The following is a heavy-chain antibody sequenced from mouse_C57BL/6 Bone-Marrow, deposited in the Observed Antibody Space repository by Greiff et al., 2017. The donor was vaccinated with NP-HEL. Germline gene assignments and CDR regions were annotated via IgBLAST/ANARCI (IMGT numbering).Heavy chain of an antibody. V-gene: IGHV1-82*01. CDR3: ARGHLIYYDYDVYAMDY. Sequence: QVQLQQSGPELVKPGASVKISCKASGYAFSSSWMNWVKQRPGKGLEWIGRIYPGDGDTNYNGKFKGKATLTADKSSSTAYMQLSSLTSEDSAVYFCARGHLIYYDYDVYAMDYWGQGTSVTVSS. D-gene: IGHD2-4*01. CDR2: IYPGDGDT. J-gene: IGHJ4*01. CDR1: GYAFSSSW.